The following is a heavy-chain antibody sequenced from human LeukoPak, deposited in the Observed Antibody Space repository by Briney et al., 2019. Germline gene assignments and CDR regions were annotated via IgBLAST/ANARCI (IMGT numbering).Heavy chain of an antibody. Sequence: SVKVSCKASGYTFTSYYMHWVRQAPGQGLEWMGRIIPIFGIANYAQKFQGRVTITADKSTSTAYMELSSLRSEDTAVYYCASWDNWNYGTWGQGTLVTVSS. CDR2: IIPIFGIA. CDR3: ASWDNWNYGT. D-gene: IGHD1-7*01. V-gene: IGHV1-69*02. J-gene: IGHJ5*02. CDR1: GYTFTSYY.